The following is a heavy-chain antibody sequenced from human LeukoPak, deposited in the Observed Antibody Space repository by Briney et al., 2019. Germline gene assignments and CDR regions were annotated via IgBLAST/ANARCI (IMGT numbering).Heavy chain of an antibody. D-gene: IGHD1-1*01. V-gene: IGHV4-39*01. CDR3: ARHGVNWPYYFDF. CDR2: IYYSGSI. CDR1: GGSISSSSYY. Sequence: SETLSLTCTVSGGSISSSSYYWGWIHQPPGKGLEWIGSIYYSGSIYYNPSLKSRVTISVDTSKNQFSLKLSSVTAADTSVYYCARHGVNWPYYFDFWGQGTLVTVSS. J-gene: IGHJ4*02.